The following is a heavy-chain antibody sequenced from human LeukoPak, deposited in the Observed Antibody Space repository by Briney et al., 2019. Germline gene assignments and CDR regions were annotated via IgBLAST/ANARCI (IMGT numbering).Heavy chain of an antibody. D-gene: IGHD6-19*01. Sequence: SETLSLTCTVSGYSISSGYYWGWIRQPPGKGLEWIGEIIHSGGTSYNPSLKSRLTISVDTSRKQFSLKLTSVTAADTALYFCARGPLAFRRVAGIFSWGRGTQVTVSS. V-gene: IGHV4-38-2*02. CDR1: GYSISSGYY. J-gene: IGHJ5*02. CDR3: ARGPLAFRRVAGIFS. CDR2: IIHSGGT.